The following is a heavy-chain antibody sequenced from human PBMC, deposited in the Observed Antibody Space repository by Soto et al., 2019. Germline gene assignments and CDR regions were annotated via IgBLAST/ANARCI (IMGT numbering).Heavy chain of an antibody. V-gene: IGHV3-23*05. CDR3: AKPPPAPPYSYYYGSGSYYHKNEHFDY. CDR2: IISGGSNK. J-gene: IGHJ4*02. Sequence: PGGSLRLSCAASGFTFSSYAMNWVRQAPGKGLEWVSAIISGGSNKYSADSVKGRFTISRDNSKNTLYLQMNSLRAEDTAVYCCAKPPPAPPYSYYYGSGSYYHKNEHFDYWGQGTLVTVSS. D-gene: IGHD3-10*01. CDR1: GFTFSSYA.